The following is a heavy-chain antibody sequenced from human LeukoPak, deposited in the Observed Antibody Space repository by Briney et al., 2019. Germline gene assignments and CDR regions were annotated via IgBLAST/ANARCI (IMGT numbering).Heavy chain of an antibody. CDR3: AKARDYYVIAEYYFDH. J-gene: IGHJ4*02. CDR2: ITSSGTGT. Sequence: PGGSLRLSCAASGFTFNIYAMSWVRQAPGKGLEWVSSITSSGTGTFYADSVKGRFTISRDNSESTLYLQMNSLRAEDTAVYYCAKARDYYVIAEYYFDHWGQGTLVTVSS. D-gene: IGHD3-10*02. V-gene: IGHV3-23*01. CDR1: GFTFNIYA.